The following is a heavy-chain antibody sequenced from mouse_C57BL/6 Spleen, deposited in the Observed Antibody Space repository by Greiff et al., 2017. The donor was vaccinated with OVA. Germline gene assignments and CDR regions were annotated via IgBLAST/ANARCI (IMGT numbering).Heavy chain of an antibody. CDR1: GFTFSSYA. D-gene: IGHD1-1*01. Sequence: EVQRVESGGGLVKPGGSLKLSCAASGFTFSSYAMSWVRQTPEKRLEWVATISDGGSYTYYPDNVKGRFTISRDNAKNNLYLQMSHLKSEDTAMYYCARDSPYGSSYGYAMDYWGQGTSVTVSS. J-gene: IGHJ4*01. CDR2: ISDGGSYT. V-gene: IGHV5-4*01. CDR3: ARDSPYGSSYGYAMDY.